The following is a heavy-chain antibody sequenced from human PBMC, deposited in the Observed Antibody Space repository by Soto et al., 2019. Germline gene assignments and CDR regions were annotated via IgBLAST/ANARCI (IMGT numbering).Heavy chain of an antibody. V-gene: IGHV3-30*18. CDR1: GFTFSSYG. J-gene: IGHJ3*02. D-gene: IGHD6-13*01. CDR3: AKELAVAAAGPNAFDI. Sequence: QVQLVESGGGVVQPGRSLRLSCAASGFTFSSYGMHWVRQAPGKGLEWVAVISYDGSNKYYADSVKGRFTISRDNSKNTLYLTMNSLRAEDTAVYYCAKELAVAAAGPNAFDIWGQGTMVTVSS. CDR2: ISYDGSNK.